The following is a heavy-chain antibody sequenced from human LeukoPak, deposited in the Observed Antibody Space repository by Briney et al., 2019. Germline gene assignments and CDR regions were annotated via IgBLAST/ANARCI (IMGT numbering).Heavy chain of an antibody. Sequence: SETLSLTCAVYGGSFSGYYWSWIRQPPGKGLDWIGEINHSGSTNYNPSLKSRVTISVDTSKNQFSLKLSSVTAADTAVYYCARGRAISPHYYYYYMDVWGKGTTVTVSS. J-gene: IGHJ6*03. V-gene: IGHV4-34*01. CDR1: GGSFSGYY. D-gene: IGHD3-9*01. CDR2: INHSGST. CDR3: ARGRAISPHYYYYYMDV.